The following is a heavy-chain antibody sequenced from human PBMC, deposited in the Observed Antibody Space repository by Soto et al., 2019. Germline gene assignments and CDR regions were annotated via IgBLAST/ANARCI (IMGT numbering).Heavy chain of an antibody. J-gene: IGHJ6*03. CDR2: IIPVLGIA. D-gene: IGHD2-2*01. CDR1: VGTFSSYT. CDR3: ARPTRLVPAASFPYYYMDV. Sequence: GASVKVSCKPSVGTFSSYTISWVRQAPGQGVGWGGRIIPVLGIANYAEKFQGRVTITADKSTSTAYMELSSLRSEDTAVYYCARPTRLVPAASFPYYYMDVWGKGTTATVSS. V-gene: IGHV1-69*02.